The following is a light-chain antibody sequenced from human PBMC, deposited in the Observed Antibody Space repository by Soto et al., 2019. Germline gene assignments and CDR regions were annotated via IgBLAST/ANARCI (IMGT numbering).Light chain of an antibody. CDR2: EVS. V-gene: IGLV2-14*01. CDR1: SSDVGGYDY. J-gene: IGLJ2*01. CDR3: SSYTCGDSRVV. Sequence: QSALTQPASVSGSPGQSITISCTGTSSDVGGYDYVSWYQQHPGKVPKLIIYEVSNRPSGVSNRFSGSKSGNTASLTISGLQTEDEADYYCSSYTCGDSRVVFGGGTQLTVL.